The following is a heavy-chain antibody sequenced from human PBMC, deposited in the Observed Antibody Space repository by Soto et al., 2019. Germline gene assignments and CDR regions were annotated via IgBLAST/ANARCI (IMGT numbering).Heavy chain of an antibody. V-gene: IGHV3-11*01. CDR2: IGSSDTTI. Sequence: QVQLVESGGGLVKPGGSLRLSCAASGFTFTDYYMSWIRQAPGKGLEWVSYIGSSDTTIYYADSVRGRFTVARDNAKNSLYLQMNSLRADDTAGYYCARHRKLVPGEDSWGQGTLVTVAS. D-gene: IGHD2-8*02. CDR1: GFTFTDYY. J-gene: IGHJ4*02. CDR3: ARHRKLVPGEDS.